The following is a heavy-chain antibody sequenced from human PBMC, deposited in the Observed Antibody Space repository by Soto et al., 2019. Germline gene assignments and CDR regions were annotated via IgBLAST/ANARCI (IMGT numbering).Heavy chain of an antibody. V-gene: IGHV3-7*01. CDR3: AREKRADGYFDY. J-gene: IGHJ4*02. Sequence: EVQLVESGGGLVQTGGSLRLSCAASGFTFSAYWMSWVRQAPGKGLEWVANIKQAGSEKYYVDSVNGRFIMSRDDAKNSLVLQVNSLRVEDTAVYYCAREKRADGYFDYWGQGTLVTVSS. CDR2: IKQAGSEK. CDR1: GFTFSAYW. D-gene: IGHD6-19*01.